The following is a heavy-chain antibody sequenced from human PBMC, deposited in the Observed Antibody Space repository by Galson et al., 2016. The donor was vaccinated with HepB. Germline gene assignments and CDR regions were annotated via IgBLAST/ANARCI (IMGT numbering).Heavy chain of an antibody. J-gene: IGHJ4*02. CDR3: ARGRAGPVDY. D-gene: IGHD3-10*01. CDR1: GFTFSDYY. V-gene: IGHV3-11*04. CDR2: ISRTALIL. Sequence: SLRLSCAASGFTFSDYYMLWIRQAPGQGLEWVADISRTALILTYADSVTGRFTIPRDNAKNSLYLQMNSLRAEDTAVYYCARGRAGPVDYWGQGTLVTVSS.